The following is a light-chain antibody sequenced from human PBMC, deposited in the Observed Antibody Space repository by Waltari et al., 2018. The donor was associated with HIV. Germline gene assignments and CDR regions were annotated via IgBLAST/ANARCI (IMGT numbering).Light chain of an antibody. Sequence: QSALTQPASVSGSPGQSITISCTGPSSDVGGYNYASWYQQHPGKAPKLMIYDVSKRPEGVSNRFSGSKSGNTASLTISGLHAEDEADYYCSSYTSSSTLVFGGGTKLTVL. CDR3: SSYTSSSTLV. J-gene: IGLJ2*01. CDR2: DVS. V-gene: IGLV2-14*01. CDR1: SSDVGGYNY.